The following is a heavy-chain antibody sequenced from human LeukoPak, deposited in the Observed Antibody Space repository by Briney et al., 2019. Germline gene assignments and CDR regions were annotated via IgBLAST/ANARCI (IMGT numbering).Heavy chain of an antibody. V-gene: IGHV3-48*01. CDR2: ISSSSSTI. J-gene: IGHJ4*02. CDR3: ARGHYGDYVPFDY. CDR1: GFTFSSYS. D-gene: IGHD4-17*01. Sequence: GGSLRLLCAASGFTFSSYSMNWVRQAPGKGLEGVSYISSSSSTIYFADSVKGRFTISRDTAKSSLYLQMNSLRAEDTAVYYCARGHYGDYVPFDYWGQGTLVTVSS.